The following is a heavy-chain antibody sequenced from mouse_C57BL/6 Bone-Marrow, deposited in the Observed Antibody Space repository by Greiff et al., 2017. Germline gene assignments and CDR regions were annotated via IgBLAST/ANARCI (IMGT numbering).Heavy chain of an antibody. V-gene: IGHV5-9-1*02. CDR2: ISSGGDYI. CDR1: GFTFSSYA. CDR3: TRDYGSSPYYYAMDY. J-gene: IGHJ4*01. D-gene: IGHD1-1*01. Sequence: EVQGVESGEGLVKPGGSLKLSCAASGFTFSSYAMSWVRQTPEKRLEWVAYISSGGDYIYYADTVKGRFTISRDNARNTLYLQMSSLKSEDTAMYYCTRDYGSSPYYYAMDYWGQGTSVTVSS.